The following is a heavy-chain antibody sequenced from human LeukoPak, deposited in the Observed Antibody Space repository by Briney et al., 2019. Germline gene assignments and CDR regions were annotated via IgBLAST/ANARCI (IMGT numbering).Heavy chain of an antibody. J-gene: IGHJ4*02. CDR2: VSYDGSSE. CDR3: AKYETWTSGRYFDY. Sequence: GGSLRLSCAASGFTFSSYSIHWVRQAPGKGLEWVAVVSYDGSSENYADSVKGRFTISRDNSKSTLYLQLDSLRVEDTALYYCAKYETWTSGRYFDYWGQGTLVTVSS. V-gene: IGHV3-30-3*02. D-gene: IGHD6-19*01. CDR1: GFTFSSYS.